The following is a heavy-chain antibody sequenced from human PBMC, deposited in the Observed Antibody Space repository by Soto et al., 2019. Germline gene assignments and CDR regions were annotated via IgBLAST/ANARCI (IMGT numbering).Heavy chain of an antibody. J-gene: IGHJ5*02. Sequence: SETLSLTCTVSGGSISSYYWSWIRQPPGKGLEWIGYIYYSGSTNYNPSLKSRVTISVDTSKNQFSLKLSSVTAADTAVYYCARGVVSLNWFDPWGQGTLVTVSS. D-gene: IGHD3-3*01. CDR2: IYYSGST. V-gene: IGHV4-59*01. CDR3: ARGVVSLNWFDP. CDR1: GGSISSYY.